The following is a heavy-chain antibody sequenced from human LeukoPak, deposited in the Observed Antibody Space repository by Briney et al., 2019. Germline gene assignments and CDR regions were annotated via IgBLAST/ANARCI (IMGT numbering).Heavy chain of an antibody. V-gene: IGHV3-23*01. Sequence: GGSLRLSCAASGFTFSSYAMSWVRQAPGKGLEWVSAISGSGGSTYYADSVKGRFTISRDNSKNTLYLQMNSLRAEDTAVYYCATHLRLGELSLYYWGQGTLVTVSS. CDR2: ISGSGGST. J-gene: IGHJ4*02. D-gene: IGHD3-16*02. CDR3: ATHLRLGELSLYY. CDR1: GFTFSSYA.